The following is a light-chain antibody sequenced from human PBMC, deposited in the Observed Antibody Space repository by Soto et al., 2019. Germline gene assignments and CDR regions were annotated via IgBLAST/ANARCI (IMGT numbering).Light chain of an antibody. V-gene: IGKV3-15*01. CDR2: GAS. CDR1: QSVSSN. Sequence: EVVMTQSPATLSLSPGERASLSCRASQSVSSNLAWYQQKPGQAPRLLIYGASTRATGIPARFSGSGSATEFTLTISSLQSEDFAVYYCQKYNDWPPWTFGQGTKVEIK. CDR3: QKYNDWPPWT. J-gene: IGKJ1*01.